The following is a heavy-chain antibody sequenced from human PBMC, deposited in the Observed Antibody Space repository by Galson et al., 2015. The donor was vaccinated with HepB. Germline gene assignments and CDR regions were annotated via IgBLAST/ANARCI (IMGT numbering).Heavy chain of an antibody. CDR3: ARNSYGQSDYYYYYGMDV. D-gene: IGHD5-18*01. J-gene: IGHJ6*02. Sequence: SVKVSCKASGGTFSSYAISWVRQAPGQGLEWMGGIIPIFGTANYAQKFQGRVTITADESTSTAYMELSSLRSEDTAVYYCARNSYGQSDYYYYYGMDVWGQGTTVTVSS. V-gene: IGHV1-69*13. CDR1: GGTFSSYA. CDR2: IIPIFGTA.